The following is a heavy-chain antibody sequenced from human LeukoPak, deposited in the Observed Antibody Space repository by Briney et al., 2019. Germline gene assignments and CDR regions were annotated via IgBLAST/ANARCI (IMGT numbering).Heavy chain of an antibody. CDR2: IYYSGST. D-gene: IGHD3-9*01. J-gene: IGHJ6*03. V-gene: IGHV4-59*08. CDR1: GGSISSYY. Sequence: SETLSLTCTVSGGSISSYYWSWIRQPPGKGLEWIGYIYYSGSTNYNPSLKSRVTISVDTSKNQFSLKLSSVTAADTAVYYCARGGSRYLAPYMDVWGKGTTVTVSS. CDR3: ARGGSRYLAPYMDV.